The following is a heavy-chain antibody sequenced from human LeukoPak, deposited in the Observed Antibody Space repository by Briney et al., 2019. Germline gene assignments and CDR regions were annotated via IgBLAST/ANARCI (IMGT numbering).Heavy chain of an antibody. J-gene: IGHJ4*02. V-gene: IGHV3-23*01. CDR2: ISPAGDST. D-gene: IGHD2-2*01. Sequence: GGSLRLSCAASGFTVSSNYMSWVRRAPGAGLEWVSAISPAGDSTTDADSVKGRFTISRDNSKSTLYLQMNGLTAEDTALYYCARRLVTAGITDFFDSWGQGTLVSVSS. CDR3: ARRLVTAGITDFFDS. CDR1: GFTVSSNY.